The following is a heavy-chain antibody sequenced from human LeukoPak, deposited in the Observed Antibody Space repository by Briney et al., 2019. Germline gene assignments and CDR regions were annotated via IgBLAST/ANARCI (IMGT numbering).Heavy chain of an antibody. V-gene: IGHV3-23*01. CDR1: GFTFSSYA. J-gene: IGHJ5*02. D-gene: IGHD4-17*01. CDR2: TSGSGGST. CDR3: AKGEMTTVTLNWFDP. Sequence: GGSLRLSCAASGFTFSSYAMSWVRQAPGKGLEWVSATSGSGGSTYYADSVKGRFTISRDNSKNTLYLQMNSLRAEDTAVYYCAKGEMTTVTLNWFDPWGQGTLVTVSS.